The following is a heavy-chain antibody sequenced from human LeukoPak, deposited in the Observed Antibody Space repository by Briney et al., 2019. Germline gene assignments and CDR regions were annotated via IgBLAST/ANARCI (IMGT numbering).Heavy chain of an antibody. V-gene: IGHV3-7*01. D-gene: IGHD3-3*01. CDR3: ARDNRPHYDFWSGYYTGGGREDY. CDR2: IKQDGSEK. Sequence: GGSLRLSCAASGFTFSSYGMHWVRQAPGKGLEWVANIKQDGSEKYYVDSVKGRFTISRDNAKNSLYLQMNSLRAEDTAVYYCARDNRPHYDFWSGYYTGGGREDYWGQGTLVTVSS. CDR1: GFTFSSYG. J-gene: IGHJ4*02.